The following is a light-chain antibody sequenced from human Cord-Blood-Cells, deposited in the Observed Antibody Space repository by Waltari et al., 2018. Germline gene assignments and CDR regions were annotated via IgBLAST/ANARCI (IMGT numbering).Light chain of an antibody. Sequence: DIVMTQSPDSLAVSLGVMATINCKSSQSVLYSSNNKNYLAWYQQKPGQPPKLLIYWASTRESGVPDRFSGSGSGTDFTLTISSLQAEDVAVYYCQQYYSTPRTFGQGTKVEIK. CDR1: QSVLYSSNNKNY. V-gene: IGKV4-1*01. CDR3: QQYYSTPRT. CDR2: WAS. J-gene: IGKJ1*01.